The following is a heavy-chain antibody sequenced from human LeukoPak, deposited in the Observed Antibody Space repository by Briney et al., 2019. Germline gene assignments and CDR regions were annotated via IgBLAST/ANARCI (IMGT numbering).Heavy chain of an antibody. Sequence: ASVKVSCKTSGFTFNTYGISWVRHAPGQGLEWMGWISAYNGNTNYAQNLQDRVTITTDTTTTTAYMKLRGLRSDDTAVDYCAREGSRHHSGDYYLSWFDPWGQGTLVTVSS. CDR3: AREGSRHHSGDYYLSWFDP. J-gene: IGHJ5*02. V-gene: IGHV1-18*01. CDR2: ISAYNGNT. CDR1: GFTFNTYG. D-gene: IGHD3-22*01.